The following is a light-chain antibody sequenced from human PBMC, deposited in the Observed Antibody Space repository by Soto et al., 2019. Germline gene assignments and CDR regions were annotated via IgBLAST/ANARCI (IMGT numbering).Light chain of an antibody. CDR3: SSHGGNSPYV. V-gene: IGLV2-8*01. CDR2: EVN. J-gene: IGLJ1*01. CDR1: TGDIANYNF. Sequence: QSALTQPPSASGSPGQSVAISCTGTTGDIANYNFVSWYQQHPGKAPKLLIFEVNKRPSGVPDRFSGSKSGNTASLTVSGLQAEDEADYYCSSHGGNSPYVFGTGTKVTVL.